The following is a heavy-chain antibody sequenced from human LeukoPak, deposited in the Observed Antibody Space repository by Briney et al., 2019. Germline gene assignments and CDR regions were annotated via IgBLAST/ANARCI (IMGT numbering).Heavy chain of an antibody. CDR3: VKDAPNGSVDF. CDR2: IKPDGTEK. Sequence: GGSLRLSCAASGFVFSNYWMSWVRQAPGKGLEWVANIKPDGTEKYYVDSLKGRFTISRDNAKNSLYLQMNSLRVEDTAVYYCVKDAPNGSVDFWGRGTLVTVSS. V-gene: IGHV3-7*01. J-gene: IGHJ4*02. D-gene: IGHD2-8*01. CDR1: GFVFSNYW.